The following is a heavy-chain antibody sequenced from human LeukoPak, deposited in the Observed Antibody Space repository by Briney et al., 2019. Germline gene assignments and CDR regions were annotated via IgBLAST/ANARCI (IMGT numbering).Heavy chain of an antibody. Sequence: ASVKVSCKASGGTFSSYAISWVRQAPGQGLEWMGGIIPIFGTANYAQKFQGRVTITADKSTSTAYMELSSLRSEDTAVYYCARWIAAAGTDYYYYMDVWGKGTTVTVS. CDR3: ARWIAAAGTDYYYYMDV. D-gene: IGHD6-13*01. V-gene: IGHV1-69*06. J-gene: IGHJ6*03. CDR2: IIPIFGTA. CDR1: GGTFSSYA.